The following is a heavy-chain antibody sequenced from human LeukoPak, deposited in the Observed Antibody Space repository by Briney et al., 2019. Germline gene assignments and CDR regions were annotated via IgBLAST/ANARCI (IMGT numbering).Heavy chain of an antibody. CDR1: GYTFTSYD. D-gene: IGHD3-22*01. CDR3: AAPRRPYYYDSSGYYLGY. CDR2: MNPNSGNT. J-gene: IGHJ4*02. Sequence: ASVKVSCKASGYTFTSYDINWVRQATGQGLEWMGWMNPNSGNTGYARKFQGRVTMTRNTSISTAYMELSSLRSEDTAVYYCAAPRRPYYYDSSGYYLGYWGRGTLVTVSS. V-gene: IGHV1-8*01.